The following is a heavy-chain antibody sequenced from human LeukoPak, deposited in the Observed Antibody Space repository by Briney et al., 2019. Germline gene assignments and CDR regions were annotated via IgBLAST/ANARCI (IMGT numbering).Heavy chain of an antibody. J-gene: IGHJ4*02. CDR1: GGTFSSYA. CDR2: NFLILGIA. Sequence: SVQVSCKASGGTFSSYAISWVRQAPGQGLDWMGRNFLILGIANYAQKFQGRVTITAGKSTSTAYMELSSLRSEDTAVYYCAASRLGYCSSTSCYALGYFDYWGQGTLVTV. D-gene: IGHD2-2*01. V-gene: IGHV1-69*04. CDR3: AASRLGYCSSTSCYALGYFDY.